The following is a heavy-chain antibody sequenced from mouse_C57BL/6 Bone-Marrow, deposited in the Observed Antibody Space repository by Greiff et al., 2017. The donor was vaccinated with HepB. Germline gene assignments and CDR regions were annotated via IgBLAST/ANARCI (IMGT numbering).Heavy chain of an antibody. CDR3: ARGWGLPYYDYDVGYFDV. CDR1: GYTFTDYY. Sequence: QVQLQQSGAELVRPGASVKLSCKASGYTFTDYYINWVKQRPGQGLEWIARIYPGSGNTYYNEKFKGKATLTAEKSSSTAYMQLSSLTSEDSAVYFCARGWGLPYYDYDVGYFDVWGTGTTVTVSS. V-gene: IGHV1-76*01. J-gene: IGHJ1*03. D-gene: IGHD2-4*01. CDR2: IYPGSGNT.